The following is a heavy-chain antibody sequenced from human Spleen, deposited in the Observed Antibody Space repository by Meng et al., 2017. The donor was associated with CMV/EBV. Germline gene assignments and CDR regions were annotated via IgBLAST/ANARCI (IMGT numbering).Heavy chain of an antibody. D-gene: IGHD3-10*01. V-gene: IGHV3-53*01. J-gene: IGHJ6*02. CDR3: ARDRSTMIRGVIYGMDV. CDR2: IYSTGNT. Sequence: GGSLRLSCAASGFSVSSNYMSWVRQAPGKGLEWVSLIYSTGNTYYADSVKGRFTISRDYSKNTLYLQMNSLRAEDTAMYYCARDRSTMIRGVIYGMDVWGQGTTVTVSS. CDR1: GFSVSSNY.